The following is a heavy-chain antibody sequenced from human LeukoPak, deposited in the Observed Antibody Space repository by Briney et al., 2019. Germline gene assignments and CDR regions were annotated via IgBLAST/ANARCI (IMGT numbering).Heavy chain of an antibody. Sequence: TSETLSLTCTVSGGSISSYYWSWIRQPPGKELEWIGYIYYSGSTNYNPSLKSRVTISVDTSKNQFSLKLSSVTAADTAVYYCASYSYYYDSSGYFDYWGQGTLVTVSS. D-gene: IGHD3-22*01. CDR1: GGSISSYY. J-gene: IGHJ4*02. CDR2: IYYSGST. V-gene: IGHV4-59*01. CDR3: ASYSYYYDSSGYFDY.